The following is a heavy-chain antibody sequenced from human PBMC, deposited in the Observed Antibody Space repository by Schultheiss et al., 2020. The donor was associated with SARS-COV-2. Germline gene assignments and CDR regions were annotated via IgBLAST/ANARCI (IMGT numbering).Heavy chain of an antibody. J-gene: IGHJ4*02. CDR3: ARASRVVVAATPFDY. Sequence: GESLKISCAASGFTFSSYGMHWVRQAPGKGLEWVSAISGSGGSTYYADSVKGRFNISRDNSKNTLYLQLNSLRAEDTAVYYCARASRVVVAATPFDYWGQGTLVTVSS. CDR2: ISGSGGST. V-gene: IGHV3-23*01. D-gene: IGHD2-15*01. CDR1: GFTFSSYG.